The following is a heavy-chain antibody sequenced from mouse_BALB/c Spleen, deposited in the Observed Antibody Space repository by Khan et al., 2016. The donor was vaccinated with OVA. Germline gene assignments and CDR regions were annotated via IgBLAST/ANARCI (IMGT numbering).Heavy chain of an antibody. J-gene: IGHJ2*01. CDR3: ARTARIKY. CDR1: GYSITSGYG. CDR2: ISYSGST. D-gene: IGHD1-2*01. V-gene: IGHV3-2*02. Sequence: EVQLRESGPGLVKPSQSLSLTCPVTGYSITSGYGWNWIRQFPGNKLEWMGYISYSGSTNYNPSLKSRISLTRDTSKNQFFLQLNSVTTEDTATYYCARTARIKYWGQGTTLTVSS.